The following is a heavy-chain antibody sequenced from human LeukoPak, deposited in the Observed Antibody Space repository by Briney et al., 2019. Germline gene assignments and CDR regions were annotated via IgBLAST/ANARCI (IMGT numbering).Heavy chain of an antibody. D-gene: IGHD3-16*01. V-gene: IGHV3-74*01. CDR2: IKSDGSTT. J-gene: IGHJ4*02. CDR1: GFTFSNDR. CDR3: VRGLGDY. Sequence: GGSLRLSCAASGFTFSNDRMHWVRQAPGKGLVWVSHIKSDGSTTDYADSVKGRFTISRDNAKNTLYLEMNSQRADDTAMYYCVRGLGDYWGQGALVTVSS.